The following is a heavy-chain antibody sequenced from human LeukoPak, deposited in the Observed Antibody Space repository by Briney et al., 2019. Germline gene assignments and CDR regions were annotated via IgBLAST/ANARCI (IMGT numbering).Heavy chain of an antibody. CDR2: IIPIFGTA. Sequence: VASVKVSCKASGGTFSSYAISWVRQAPGQGLEWMGGIIPIFGTANYAQKFQGRVTITADESTSTAYMELSSLRSEDTAVYYCARVSYGYYWFDPWGQGTLVTVSS. CDR1: GGTFSSYA. J-gene: IGHJ5*02. V-gene: IGHV1-69*13. CDR3: ARVSYGYYWFDP. D-gene: IGHD5-18*01.